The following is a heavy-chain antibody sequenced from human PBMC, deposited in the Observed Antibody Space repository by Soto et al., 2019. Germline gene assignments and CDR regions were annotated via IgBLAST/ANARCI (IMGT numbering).Heavy chain of an antibody. J-gene: IGHJ6*03. CDR3: ARDHAYYYGSGRFYYYMDV. CDR1: GGSISSYY. V-gene: IGHV4-59*01. CDR2: IYYSGST. D-gene: IGHD3-10*01. Sequence: SETLSLTCTVSGGSISSYYWSWIRQPPGKGLEWIGYIYYSGSTNYNPSLKSRVTISVDTSKNQFSLKLSSVTAADTAVYYCARDHAYYYGSGRFYYYMDVWGKGTTVTVSS.